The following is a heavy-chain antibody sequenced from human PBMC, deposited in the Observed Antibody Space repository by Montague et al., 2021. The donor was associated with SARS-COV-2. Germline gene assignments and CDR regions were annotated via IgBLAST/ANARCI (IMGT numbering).Heavy chain of an antibody. CDR2: IYYSGRT. CDR1: GGSIMRSDYY. V-gene: IGHV4-39*01. J-gene: IGHJ4*02. Sequence: SETLSLTCTVSGGSIMRSDYYWGWIRQAPGEGLEWIGSIYYSGRTMYTPSLKTRLSMSIDKSKNQFSLRLNSVTAADTSIYYCARHETGETPFGDWGRGTLVTVSS. D-gene: IGHD7-27*01. CDR3: ARHETGETPFGD.